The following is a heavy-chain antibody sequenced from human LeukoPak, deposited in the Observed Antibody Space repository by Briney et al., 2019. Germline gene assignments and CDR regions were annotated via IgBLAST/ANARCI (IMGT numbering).Heavy chain of an antibody. V-gene: IGHV1-8*01. Sequence: ASVKVSCKASGYTFTSSDINWVRQATGQGLEWMGWMNPNSGSTGYAQNFQGRVTMTRDTSKSTAYMELSSLRSEDTAVYYCARHSGYDIKFDYWGQGTLVTVSS. J-gene: IGHJ4*02. D-gene: IGHD5-12*01. CDR2: MNPNSGST. CDR3: ARHSGYDIKFDY. CDR1: GYTFTSSD.